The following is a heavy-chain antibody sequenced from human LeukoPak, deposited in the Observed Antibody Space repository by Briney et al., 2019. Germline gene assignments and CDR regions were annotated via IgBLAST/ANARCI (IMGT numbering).Heavy chain of an antibody. J-gene: IGHJ4*02. CDR3: ARDRYGDGFAHFDY. Sequence: ASVKVSCTASGYTFTSYAMHWVRQAPGQGLEWMGWITPSGGTNYPQKFQGRVAITWDTSITTAYMDLSGLTSDDTAVYYCARDRYGDGFAHFDYWGQGALVTVSS. CDR2: ITPSGGT. CDR1: GYTFTSYA. D-gene: IGHD5-24*01. V-gene: IGHV1-2*02.